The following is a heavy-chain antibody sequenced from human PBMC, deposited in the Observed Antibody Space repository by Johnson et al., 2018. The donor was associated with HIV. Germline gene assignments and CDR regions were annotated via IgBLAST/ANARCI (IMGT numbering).Heavy chain of an antibody. CDR3: ARDSRVPLVRGAVDI. D-gene: IGHD1-26*01. V-gene: IGHV3-43*01. Sequence: QLVESGGVVVQPGGSLRLSCAASGFTFDDYTMHWVRQAPGKGLEWVSLISWDGGSTYYADSVKGRFTISRDNSKNSLYMQMNSLRPEDTALYYCARDSRVPLVRGAVDIWGQGTMVTVSS. CDR2: ISWDGGST. J-gene: IGHJ3*02. CDR1: GFTFDDYT.